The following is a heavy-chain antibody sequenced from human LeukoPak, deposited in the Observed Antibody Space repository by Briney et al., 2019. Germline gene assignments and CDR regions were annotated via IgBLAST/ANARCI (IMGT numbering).Heavy chain of an antibody. V-gene: IGHV3-48*01. CDR3: ARDSGGGPMSLRPFDY. CDR1: GFTFSSYA. Sequence: PGGSLRLSCAASGFTFSSYAMSWVRQAPGKGLEWISYISSSSNTIYYADSVKGRFTISRDNAKNSLYLQMSSLRAEDTAIYYCARDSGGGPMSLRPFDYWGQGTLVTVSS. D-gene: IGHD2-15*01. J-gene: IGHJ4*02. CDR2: ISSSSNTI.